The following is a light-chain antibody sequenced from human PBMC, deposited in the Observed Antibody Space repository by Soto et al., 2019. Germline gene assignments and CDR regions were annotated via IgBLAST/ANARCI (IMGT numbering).Light chain of an antibody. V-gene: IGKV4-1*01. CDR2: WAS. J-gene: IGKJ5*01. CDR1: QSVLYSSNNKNY. Sequence: DIVMTQSPDSLAVSLGERATINCKSSQSVLYSSNNKNYLSWYQQKPGQPPKLLIYWASTRESGVPDRFSGSASGTDFTLTICSRHAEDLSVYYCQQYYSTPITFGQGKCLEIK. CDR3: QQYYSTPIT.